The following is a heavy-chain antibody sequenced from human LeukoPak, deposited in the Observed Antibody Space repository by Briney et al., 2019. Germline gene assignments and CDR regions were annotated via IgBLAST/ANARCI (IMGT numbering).Heavy chain of an antibody. CDR3: ARPSITGTTFDY. Sequence: PSETLSLTCTVSGGSISSSSYYWGWIRQPPGKGLEWIGSIYYSGSTYYNPSLKSRVTISVDTSKNQFSLKLSSVTAADTAMYYCARPSITGTTFDYWGQGTLVTVPS. J-gene: IGHJ4*02. CDR1: GGSISSSSYY. D-gene: IGHD1-20*01. V-gene: IGHV4-39*01. CDR2: IYYSGST.